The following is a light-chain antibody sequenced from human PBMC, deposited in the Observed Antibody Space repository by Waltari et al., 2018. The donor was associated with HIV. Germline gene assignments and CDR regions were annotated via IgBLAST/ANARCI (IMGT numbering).Light chain of an antibody. CDR3: AAWDDSLNGYV. V-gene: IGLV1-44*01. CDR1: SSNIGSYT. CDR2: RNS. J-gene: IGLJ1*01. Sequence: QSVLTQPPSASGTPGHRVTISCSGSSSNIGSYTVNWYQHLPATAPKLLIFRNSQRPSGVPYLFSSSNAGTSASLAISGLQSEDEADYYCAAWDDSLNGYVFGTGTRVTVL.